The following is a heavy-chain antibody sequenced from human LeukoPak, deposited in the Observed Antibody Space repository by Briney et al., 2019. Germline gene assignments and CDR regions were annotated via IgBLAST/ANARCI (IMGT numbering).Heavy chain of an antibody. J-gene: IGHJ3*02. CDR3: AATRGI. D-gene: IGHD6-6*01. Sequence: SETLSLTCTVSGVSISSSYWSWIRQPPGKGLEWMGYIFNSGTTNYNPSLKSRVSISADTSKNQFSPKLTSVTAADTAVYYCAATRGIWGQGTMVTVSS. CDR1: GVSISSSY. CDR2: IFNSGTT. V-gene: IGHV4-59*01.